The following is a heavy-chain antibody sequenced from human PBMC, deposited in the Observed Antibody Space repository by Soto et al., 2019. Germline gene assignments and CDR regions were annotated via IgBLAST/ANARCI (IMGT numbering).Heavy chain of an antibody. CDR2: ISSSSSYI. V-gene: IGHV3-21*01. J-gene: IGHJ6*03. CDR3: ARATYGDSAYYYYYYMDV. CDR1: GFTFSSYS. D-gene: IGHD4-17*01. Sequence: GGSLRLSCAASGFTFSSYSMNWVRQAPGKGLEWVSSISSSSSYIYYADSVKGRFTISRDNAKNSLYLQMNSLRAEDTAVYYCARATYGDSAYYYYYYMDVWGKGTTVTVSS.